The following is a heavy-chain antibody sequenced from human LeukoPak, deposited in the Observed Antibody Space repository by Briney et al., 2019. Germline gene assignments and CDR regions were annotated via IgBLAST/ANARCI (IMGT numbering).Heavy chain of an antibody. J-gene: IGHJ5*01. CDR1: GGSINNYY. Sequence: KPSETLSLTCTVSGGSINNYYWSWIRQSPGRGLEWIGYIYYSGSTIYNPSLRGRVTMSRDTSKNQFSLKLSSVTAADTAVYYCARYYCSSATCYTWWFDSWGQGTLATVSP. CDR2: IYYSGST. CDR3: ARYYCSSATCYTWWFDS. V-gene: IGHV4-59*01. D-gene: IGHD2-2*02.